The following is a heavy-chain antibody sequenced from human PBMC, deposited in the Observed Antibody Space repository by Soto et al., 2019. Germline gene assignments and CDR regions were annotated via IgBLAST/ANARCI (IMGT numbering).Heavy chain of an antibody. CDR2: INPSGAST. Sequence: ASVKVSCKASGYTFTSYYMNWVRQAPGQGLEWMGLINPSGASTSYAQKFEGRVTMTRDTSTSTVYMELSSLRSEDTAVYYCARVNNWNRPGAFDYWGQGTLVTVSS. V-gene: IGHV1-46*01. J-gene: IGHJ4*02. CDR1: GYTFTSYY. D-gene: IGHD1-20*01. CDR3: ARVNNWNRPGAFDY.